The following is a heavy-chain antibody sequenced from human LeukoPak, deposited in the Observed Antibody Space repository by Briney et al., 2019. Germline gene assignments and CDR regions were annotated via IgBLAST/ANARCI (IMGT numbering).Heavy chain of an antibody. CDR3: ARRAGDYSHPYDY. CDR2: IYSGGNT. V-gene: IGHV3-53*01. J-gene: IGHJ4*02. CDR1: GFTVGNNY. D-gene: IGHD3-22*01. Sequence: GSLRLSCAASGFTVGNNYMAWVRQAPGKGLEWVSFIYSGGNTYYADSVKGRFTISRDNSKNTVHLQMNSLRAEDTAMYYCARRAGDYSHPYDYWGQGTLVTVSS.